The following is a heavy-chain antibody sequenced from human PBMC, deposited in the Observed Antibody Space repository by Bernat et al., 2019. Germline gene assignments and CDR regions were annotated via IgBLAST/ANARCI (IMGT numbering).Heavy chain of an antibody. V-gene: IGHV3-23*04. Sequence: EVQLVESGGGLVQPGGSLRLSCAASGFTFSSYAMSWVRQAPGKGLEWVSAISGSGGSQYYADSVKGLFTICRDNSKNTLYLQMNSLRAEDTAVYYCAKVRSQWLVNSWRRAAFDIWGQGTMVTVSS. J-gene: IGHJ3*02. CDR2: ISGSGGSQ. CDR3: AKVRSQWLVNSWRRAAFDI. D-gene: IGHD6-19*01. CDR1: GFTFSSYA.